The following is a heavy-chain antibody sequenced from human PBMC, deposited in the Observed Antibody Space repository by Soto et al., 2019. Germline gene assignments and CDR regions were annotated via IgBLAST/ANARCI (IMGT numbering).Heavy chain of an antibody. CDR3: AKAPVRHAFDI. J-gene: IGHJ3*02. D-gene: IGHD3-16*02. Sequence: VPLRLSCAAAGVTFIGHGRSCIRQAPGKGLEWVSAISGSGGSTYYADSVKGRFTISRDNSKNTLYLQMNSLRAEDTAVYYCAKAPVRHAFDIWGQGTMVTVSS. V-gene: IGHV3-23*01. CDR1: GVTFIGHG. CDR2: ISGSGGST.